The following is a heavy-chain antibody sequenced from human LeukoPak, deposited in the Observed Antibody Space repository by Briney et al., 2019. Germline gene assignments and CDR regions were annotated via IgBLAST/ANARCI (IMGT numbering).Heavy chain of an antibody. Sequence: EGSLRLSCAASGFAISPYWMSWVRQAPGKGLEWVANIKQDGSEKYYVDSVKGRFAISRDNAKNSVYLQMNGLRAEDTAVYYCARENTAVPGGDCWGQGTLVTVSS. D-gene: IGHD5-18*01. CDR1: GFAISPYW. CDR3: ARENTAVPGGDC. V-gene: IGHV3-7*01. J-gene: IGHJ4*02. CDR2: IKQDGSEK.